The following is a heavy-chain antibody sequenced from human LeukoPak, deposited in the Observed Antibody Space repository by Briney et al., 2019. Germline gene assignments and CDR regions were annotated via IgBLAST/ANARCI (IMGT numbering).Heavy chain of an antibody. CDR1: GFTFDDYG. Sequence: SGGSLRLXCAASGFTFDDYGMSWVRQAPGKGLEWVSGINWNGGSTGYADSVKGRFTISRDNAKNSPYLQMNSLRAEDTALYYCARGGITGTTGGNWFDPWGQGTLVTVSS. CDR2: INWNGGST. CDR3: ARGGITGTTGGNWFDP. V-gene: IGHV3-20*04. J-gene: IGHJ5*02. D-gene: IGHD1-7*01.